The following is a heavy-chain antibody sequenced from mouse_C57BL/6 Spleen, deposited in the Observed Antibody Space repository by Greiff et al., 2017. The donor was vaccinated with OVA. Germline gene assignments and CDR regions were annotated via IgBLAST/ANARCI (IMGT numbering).Heavy chain of an antibody. Sequence: EVMLVESGGGLVQPGGSLKLSCAASGFTFSDYYMYWVRQTPEKRLEWVAYISNGGGSTYSPDTVKGRFTISRDNAKNTPYLHMSRLKSEDTAMYYCASGDGNSYYYAMDYWGQGTSVTVSS. CDR1: GFTFSDYY. D-gene: IGHD2-1*01. V-gene: IGHV5-12*01. J-gene: IGHJ4*01. CDR2: ISNGGGST. CDR3: ASGDGNSYYYAMDY.